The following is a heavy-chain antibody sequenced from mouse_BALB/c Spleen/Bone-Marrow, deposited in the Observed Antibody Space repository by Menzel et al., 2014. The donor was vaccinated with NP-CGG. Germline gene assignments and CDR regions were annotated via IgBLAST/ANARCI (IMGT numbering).Heavy chain of an antibody. CDR1: GYTFPSYT. Sequence: QVQLQQSGAELARPGASVKMFCTASGYTFPSYTIHWVKQRPGQGLEWIGYINPSSGYANYNQNFKDKATLTADKSSSTAYMQLSSLTSEDSAVFYCARGGLRLPYAMDYWGQGTSVTVSS. D-gene: IGHD1-2*01. V-gene: IGHV1-4*01. CDR3: ARGGLRLPYAMDY. J-gene: IGHJ4*01. CDR2: INPSSGYA.